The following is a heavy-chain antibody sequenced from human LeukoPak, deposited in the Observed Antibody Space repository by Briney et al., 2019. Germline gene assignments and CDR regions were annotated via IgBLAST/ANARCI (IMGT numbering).Heavy chain of an antibody. V-gene: IGHV1-18*01. CDR2: ITVYNGNA. CDR1: GYTFTSYG. CDR3: ARDWHCSGGSCYSDY. D-gene: IGHD2-15*01. J-gene: IGHJ4*02. Sequence: ASVKVSCKASGYTFTSYGISWVRQAPGQGLEGMGCITVYNGNANYTQTLQGRVTITTDTSPATAYMELRSLRSHVTAVYYCARDWHCSGGSCYSDYWGQGTLVTVSS.